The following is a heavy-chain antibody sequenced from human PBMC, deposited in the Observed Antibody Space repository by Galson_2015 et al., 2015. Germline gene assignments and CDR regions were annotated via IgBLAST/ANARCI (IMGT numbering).Heavy chain of an antibody. V-gene: IGHV2-70*01. CDR3: ARSTMVHGWYDFDY. J-gene: IGHJ4*02. Sequence: PALAKPTQPLTLPCTSSGFSLSTSVLCVGWIRQPPGKALEWLALIDWADDKYYSTSLKTRLTISKDTSKNQVVLTMTNMDPVETATYYCARSTMVHGWYDFDYWGQGTLVTVSS. CDR2: IDWADDK. CDR1: GFSLSTSVLC. D-gene: IGHD3-10*01.